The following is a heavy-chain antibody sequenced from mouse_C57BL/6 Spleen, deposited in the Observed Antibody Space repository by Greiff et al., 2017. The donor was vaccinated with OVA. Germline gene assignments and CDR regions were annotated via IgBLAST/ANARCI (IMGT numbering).Heavy chain of an antibody. CDR1: GYTFTDYE. CDR3: AYDGYYVAMDY. CDR2: IDPETGGT. J-gene: IGHJ4*01. V-gene: IGHV1-15*01. D-gene: IGHD2-3*01. Sequence: VQLVESGAELVRPGASVTLSCKASGYTFTDYEMHWVKQTPVHGLEWIGAIDPETGGTAYNQKFKGKAILTADKSSSTAYMELRSLTSEDSAVYYCAYDGYYVAMDYWGQGTSVTVSS.